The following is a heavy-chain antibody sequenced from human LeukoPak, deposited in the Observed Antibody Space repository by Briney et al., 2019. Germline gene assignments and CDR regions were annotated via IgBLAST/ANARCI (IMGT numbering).Heavy chain of an antibody. CDR2: ISGSGGST. CDR1: GFTFSSYA. Sequence: GGSLRLSCAASGFTFSSYAMSWVRQAPGKGLEWVSAISGSGGSTYYADSVKGRFTISRDTSKNTLYLQMNSLRAEDTAVYYCAKGGTDCGSSSCYAGGFDYWGQGTLVTVSS. D-gene: IGHD2-2*01. J-gene: IGHJ4*02. CDR3: AKGGTDCGSSSCYAGGFDY. V-gene: IGHV3-23*01.